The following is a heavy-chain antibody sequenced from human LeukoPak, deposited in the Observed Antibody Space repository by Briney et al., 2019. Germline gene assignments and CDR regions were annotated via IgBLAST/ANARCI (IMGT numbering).Heavy chain of an antibody. V-gene: IGHV4-59*01. D-gene: IGHD3-3*01. J-gene: IGHJ5*02. CDR1: GGSISSYY. CDR3: ARGEYDFWSGSDWFDP. Sequence: SETLSLTCTVSGGSISSYYWSWLRQPPGKGLEWIGYIYYSGSTNYNPSLKSRVTISVDTSKNQFSLKLSSVTAADTAVYYCARGEYDFWSGSDWFDPWGQGTLVTVSS. CDR2: IYYSGST.